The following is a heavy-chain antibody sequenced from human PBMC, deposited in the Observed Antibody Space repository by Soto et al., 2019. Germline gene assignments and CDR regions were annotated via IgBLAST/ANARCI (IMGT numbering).Heavy chain of an antibody. CDR2: IWYDGSNK. V-gene: IGHV3-33*01. CDR1: GFTFSSYG. J-gene: IGHJ5*02. CDR3: ARDSKGIAARLERNWFDP. Sequence: GGSLRLSCAASGFTFSSYGMHWVRQAPGKGLEWVAVIWYDGSNKYYADSVKGRFTISRDNSKNTLYLQMNSLRAEDTAVYYCARDSKGIAARLERNWFDPWGQGTLVTVSS. D-gene: IGHD6-6*01.